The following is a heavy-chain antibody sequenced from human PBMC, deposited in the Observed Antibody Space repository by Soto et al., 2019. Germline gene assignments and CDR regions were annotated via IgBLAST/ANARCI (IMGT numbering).Heavy chain of an antibody. Sequence: QVQLVQSGAEVKKPGSSVKVSCKASGGTFSSYAIIWVRQAPGQGLEWMVGIIPIFGTANYAQKFQGRVTITAEESTSTAYMELSSLRSEDTAVYYCARGLRTYYYDSSGYYDGAVWGQGTLFTVSS. CDR1: GGTFSSYA. CDR2: IIPIFGTA. J-gene: IGHJ4*02. D-gene: IGHD3-22*01. V-gene: IGHV1-69*01. CDR3: ARGLRTYYYDSSGYYDGAV.